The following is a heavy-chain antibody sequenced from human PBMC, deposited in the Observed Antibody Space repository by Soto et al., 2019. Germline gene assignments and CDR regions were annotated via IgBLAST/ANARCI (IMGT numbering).Heavy chain of an antibody. V-gene: IGHV4-4*02. CDR3: ARGKKKSYDSSALPGLPDY. D-gene: IGHD3-22*01. CDR1: GGSISSSNW. CDR2: IYHSGST. J-gene: IGHJ4*02. Sequence: SETLSLTCAVSGGSISSSNWWSWVRQPPGKGLEWIGEIYHSGSTNYNPSLKSRVTISVDKSKNQFSLKLSSVTAADTAVYYCARGKKKSYDSSALPGLPDYWGQGNLVTVS.